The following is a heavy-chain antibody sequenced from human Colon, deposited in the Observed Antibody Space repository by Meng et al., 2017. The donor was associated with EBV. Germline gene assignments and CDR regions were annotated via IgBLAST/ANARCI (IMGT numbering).Heavy chain of an antibody. Sequence: QVQLVQSGAEVKKPGSSVKVSCKASGGTISNFGINWVRQAPGQGPQWMGGIIGVFGTTNYAQKFQGRVSITADESTSTVYMELTSLRSEDTAVYYCAKEGGMRAKYYFDYWGQGNLVTVSS. CDR3: AKEGGMRAKYYFDY. CDR1: GGTISNFG. V-gene: IGHV1-69*01. CDR2: IIGVFGTT. J-gene: IGHJ4*02. D-gene: IGHD1-1*01.